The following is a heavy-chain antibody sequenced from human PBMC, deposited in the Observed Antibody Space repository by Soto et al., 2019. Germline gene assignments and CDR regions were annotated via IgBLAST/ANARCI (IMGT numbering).Heavy chain of an antibody. J-gene: IGHJ4*02. CDR2: INAGNGNT. CDR3: ARAVAVPADFDY. V-gene: IGHV1-3*05. CDR1: GYTFTGYA. Sequence: QVQLVQSGAEEKKPGASVKVSCKASGYTFTGYAMHWVRQAPGQRLEWMGWINAGNGNTKYSQKFQGRVTITRDTSASADYMERSSLRSEDTAVYYCARAVAVPADFDYWGQGTLVTVSS. D-gene: IGHD6-19*01.